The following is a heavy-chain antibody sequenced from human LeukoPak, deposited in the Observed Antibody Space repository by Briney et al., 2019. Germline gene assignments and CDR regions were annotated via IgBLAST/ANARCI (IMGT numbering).Heavy chain of an antibody. Sequence: GGSLRLSCAASGFTFSSYEMNWVRQAPGKGLEWVSYISSSGSTIYYADSVKGRFTISGDNAKNSLYLQMNSLRAEDTAVYYCARKGHGSGYLRGWAFDIWGQGTMVTVSS. CDR1: GFTFSSYE. CDR3: ARKGHGSGYLRGWAFDI. D-gene: IGHD3-22*01. CDR2: ISSSGSTI. J-gene: IGHJ3*02. V-gene: IGHV3-48*03.